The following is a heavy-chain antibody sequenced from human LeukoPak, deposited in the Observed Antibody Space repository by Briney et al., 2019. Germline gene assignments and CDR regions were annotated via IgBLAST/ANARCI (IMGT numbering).Heavy chain of an antibody. V-gene: IGHV3-30*18. J-gene: IGHJ4*02. CDR1: GFTFSSYG. CDR2: ISYDGSNK. CDR3: AKDPRDIAAAEYFDY. Sequence: SGGSLRLSCAASGFTFSSYGMHWVRQAPGKGLEWVAAISYDGSNKYYADSVKGRFTISRDNSKNTLYLQMNSLRAEDTAVYYCAKDPRDIAAAEYFDYWGQGTLVTVSS. D-gene: IGHD6-13*01.